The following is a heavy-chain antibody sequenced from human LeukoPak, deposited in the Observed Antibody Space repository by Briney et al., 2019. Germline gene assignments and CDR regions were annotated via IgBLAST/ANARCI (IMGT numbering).Heavy chain of an antibody. CDR2: INPNSGGT. D-gene: IGHD1-26*01. V-gene: IGHV1-2*02. Sequence: ASVKVSCKASGYTFTHYYMHWVRQAPGQGVEGMGWINPNSGGTKYAKKFQGRVTMTRDTSISTAYMELSRLRSDDTAVYYCARGELLLDAFDIWGQGTMVTVSS. CDR1: GYTFTHYY. J-gene: IGHJ3*02. CDR3: ARGELLLDAFDI.